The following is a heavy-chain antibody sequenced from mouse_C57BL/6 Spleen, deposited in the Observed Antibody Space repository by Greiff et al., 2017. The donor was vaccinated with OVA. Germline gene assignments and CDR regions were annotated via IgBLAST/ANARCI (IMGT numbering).Heavy chain of an antibody. CDR3: ARGETETWGY. Sequence: EVKLVESGPGLVKPSQSLSLTCSVTGYSITSGYYWNWIRQFPGNQLEWMGYISYDGSNNYNPSLKNRISITRDTSKNQLFLKLNSVTTEDTATYYCARGETETWGYWGQGTTLTVSS. CDR1: GYSITSGYY. V-gene: IGHV3-6*01. CDR2: ISYDGSN. J-gene: IGHJ2*01.